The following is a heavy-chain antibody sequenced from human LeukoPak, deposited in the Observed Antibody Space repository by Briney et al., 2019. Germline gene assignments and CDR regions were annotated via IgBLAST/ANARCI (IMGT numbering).Heavy chain of an antibody. V-gene: IGHV3-21*01. Sequence: GGFLRLSCAASGFTFSSYSMNWVRQAPGKGLEWVSSISSSSSYIYYADSVKGRFTISRDNAKNSLYLQMNSLRAEDTAVYYCASSPGIAAAGYYFDYWGQGTLVTVSS. CDR1: GFTFSSYS. D-gene: IGHD6-13*01. CDR2: ISSSSSYI. J-gene: IGHJ4*02. CDR3: ASSPGIAAAGYYFDY.